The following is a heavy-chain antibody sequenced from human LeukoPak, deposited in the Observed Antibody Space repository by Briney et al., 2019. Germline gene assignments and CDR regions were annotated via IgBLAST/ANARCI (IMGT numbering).Heavy chain of an antibody. Sequence: ASVKVSCKASGYTFTSYGISWVRQAPGQGLEWMGWISAYNGNTNYAQKLQGRVTMTTDTSTSTAYMELRSLRSDDTAVYYCARDSSITFGGVMGDAFDIWGQGTMVTVSP. D-gene: IGHD3-16*01. CDR3: ARDSSITFGGVMGDAFDI. CDR1: GYTFTSYG. CDR2: ISAYNGNT. V-gene: IGHV1-18*01. J-gene: IGHJ3*02.